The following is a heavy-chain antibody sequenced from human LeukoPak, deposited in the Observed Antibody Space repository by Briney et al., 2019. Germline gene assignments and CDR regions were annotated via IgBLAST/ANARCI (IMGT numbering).Heavy chain of an antibody. CDR3: AREYSSSGGFDY. CDR2: ISAYNGNT. V-gene: IGHV1-18*01. J-gene: IGHJ4*02. D-gene: IGHD6-6*01. CDR1: GYTFTSYG. Sequence: ASVKVSCKASGYTFTSYGISWVRQAPGQGLEWMGCISAYNGNTNYAQKFQGRVTMTTDTSTSTAYMELRSLRADDTAVYYCAREYSSSGGFDYWGQGTLVTVSS.